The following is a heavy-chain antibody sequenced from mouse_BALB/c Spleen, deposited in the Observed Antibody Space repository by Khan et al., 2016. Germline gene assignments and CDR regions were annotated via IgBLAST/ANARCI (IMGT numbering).Heavy chain of an antibody. V-gene: IGHV3-8*02. CDR3: AGYYGHFFDY. J-gene: IGHJ2*01. CDR1: GDSITSGY. CDR2: ISYSGST. D-gene: IGHD1-1*02. Sequence: EVQLQESGPSLVKPSQTLSLTCSVTGDSITSGYWNWIRKFPGNKLEYMGYISYSGSTYYNPSLKSRISITRDTSKSHYSLQLNYVTNEDAATYSLAGYYGHFFDYWGQGTTLTVSS.